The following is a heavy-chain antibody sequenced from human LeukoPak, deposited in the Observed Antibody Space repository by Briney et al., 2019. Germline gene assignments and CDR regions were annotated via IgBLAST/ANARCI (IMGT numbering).Heavy chain of an antibody. D-gene: IGHD3-22*01. J-gene: IGHJ4*02. CDR1: GFTFSSYA. Sequence: GGSLRLSCAASGFTFSSYAVSWVRQAPGKGLEWVSAISGSGGSTYYPDSVKGRFTISRDNSKNTLYLQMNSLRAEDTAVYYCAKTPFRLEKVITDYWGQGTLVTVSS. CDR2: ISGSGGST. CDR3: AKTPFRLEKVITDY. V-gene: IGHV3-23*01.